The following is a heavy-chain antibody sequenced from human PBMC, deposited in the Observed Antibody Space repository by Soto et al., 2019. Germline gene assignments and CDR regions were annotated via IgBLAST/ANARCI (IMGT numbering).Heavy chain of an antibody. CDR1: GYTFTSYG. CDR2: ISAYNGNT. J-gene: IGHJ4*02. CDR3: ARWRGYSGYDTSFDY. V-gene: IGHV1-18*01. Sequence: ASVKVSCKASGYTFTSYGISWVRQAPGQGLEWMGWISAYNGNTNYAQKLQGRVTMTTDTSTSTAYMELRSLRSDDTAVYYCARWRGYSGYDTSFDYWGQGTLVTVSS. D-gene: IGHD5-12*01.